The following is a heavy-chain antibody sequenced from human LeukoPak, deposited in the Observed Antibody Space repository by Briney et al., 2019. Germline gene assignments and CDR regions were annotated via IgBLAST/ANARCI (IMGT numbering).Heavy chain of an antibody. Sequence: GGSLRLSCEASGFTFDDHGMHWVRQGPGKGLEWVSGISWNGGSTGYADSVKGRFTISRDNIKNSLYLQMNSLRPEDTAFYYCTKELYTTNHFDSWGQGTLVTVSS. CDR3: TKELYTTNHFDS. CDR2: ISWNGGST. CDR1: GFTFDDHG. V-gene: IGHV3-9*01. J-gene: IGHJ4*02. D-gene: IGHD2-2*02.